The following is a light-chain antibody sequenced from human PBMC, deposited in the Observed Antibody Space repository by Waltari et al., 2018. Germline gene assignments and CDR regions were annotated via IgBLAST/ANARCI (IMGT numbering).Light chain of an antibody. CDR2: AAS. CDR3: QESYSIPPWT. CDR1: QSVGSY. Sequence: DIQTTKSPSSLSASVGDTVTITCRTSQSVGSYLNWYQQRPGQAPTLLTYAASVLMSGVPSRFRASGSGTHFTLTINSLQPEDFATYFCQESYSIPPWTFGQGTKVEI. V-gene: IGKV1-39*01. J-gene: IGKJ1*01.